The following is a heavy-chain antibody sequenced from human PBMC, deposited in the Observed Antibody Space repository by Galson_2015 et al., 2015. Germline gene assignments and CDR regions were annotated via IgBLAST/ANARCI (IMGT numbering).Heavy chain of an antibody. CDR2: ISSYSTYI. CDR3: ARGGGATFTTGVFDF. V-gene: IGHV3-21*01. D-gene: IGHD5-24*01. Sequence: SLRLSCAASGFTFSDYTLNWVRQAPGKGLEWVSSISSYSTYIYYADSVKGRFTISRDNAKNSLFLQMNSLSAEDTAVYFCARGGGATFTTGVFDFWGQGTMVTVSS. CDR1: GFTFSDYT. J-gene: IGHJ3*01.